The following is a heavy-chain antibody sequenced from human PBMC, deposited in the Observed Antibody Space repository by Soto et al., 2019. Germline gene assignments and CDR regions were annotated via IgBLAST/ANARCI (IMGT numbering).Heavy chain of an antibody. J-gene: IGHJ4*02. V-gene: IGHV3-23*01. CDR1: GFTFSSYA. CDR2: ISGSGGTT. CDR3: AKDLGAGWLDYFDY. D-gene: IGHD3-16*01. Sequence: EVQLLESGGGLVQPGGSLRLSCAASGFTFSSYAMSWVRQAPGKGLEWVSSISGSGGTTYFADSVKGRFTISRDNSKNTLYLQMNRLRAEDTAVYYCAKDLGAGWLDYFDYWGQGTLVTVSS.